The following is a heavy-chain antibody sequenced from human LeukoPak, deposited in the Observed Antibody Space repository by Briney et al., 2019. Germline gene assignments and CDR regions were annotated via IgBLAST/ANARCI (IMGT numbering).Heavy chain of an antibody. J-gene: IGHJ4*02. V-gene: IGHV4-59*01. D-gene: IGHD3/OR15-3a*01. Sequence: KPSETLSLTCTVSGGSISPYYWSWIRQTPGKGLEWIGYILYSGTTTNYNPSLKSRVTISVDTSKNQFSLKLSSVTAADTAVYYCARVGDWDDLVYWCQGTLVTVSS. CDR2: ILYSGTTT. CDR3: ARVGDWDDLVY. CDR1: GGSISPYY.